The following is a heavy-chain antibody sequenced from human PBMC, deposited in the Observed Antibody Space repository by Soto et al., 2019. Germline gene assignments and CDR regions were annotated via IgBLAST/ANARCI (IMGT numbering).Heavy chain of an antibody. CDR3: ATGGGMAAYCGMDV. CDR1: GGTFSSYA. CDR2: IIPIFGTA. J-gene: IGHJ6*02. D-gene: IGHD3-16*01. V-gene: IGHV1-69*06. Sequence: VKVSCKASGGTFSSYAISWVRQAPGQGLEWMGGIIPIFGTANYAQKFQGRVTITADKSTSTAYMELSSLRSEDTAVYYCATGGGMAAYCGMDVWGQGTTVTVSS.